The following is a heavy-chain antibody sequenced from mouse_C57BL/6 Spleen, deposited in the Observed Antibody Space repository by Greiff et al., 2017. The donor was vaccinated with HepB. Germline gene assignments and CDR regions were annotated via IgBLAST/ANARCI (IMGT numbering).Heavy chain of an antibody. Sequence: EVQLQQSGAELVRPGASVKLSCTASGFNIKDDYMHWVKQRPEQGLEWIGWIDPANGDTEYAWKLQGKATITADTSSNTAYLQLSRLTSEDTAAYYCTLYCGSSGGAMDYWGQRTSVTVSS. CDR1: GFNIKDDY. CDR3: TLYCGSSGGAMDY. J-gene: IGHJ4*01. CDR2: IDPANGDT. D-gene: IGHD1-1*01. V-gene: IGHV14-4*01.